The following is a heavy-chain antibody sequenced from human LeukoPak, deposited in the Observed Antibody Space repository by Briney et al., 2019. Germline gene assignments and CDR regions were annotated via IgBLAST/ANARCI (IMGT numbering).Heavy chain of an antibody. Sequence: PGGSLRLSCAASGFTFSGYWMHWVRQAPGKGLAWVSVIRSDGSNTTYADSVKGRFTISRDTAKNTLYLQMNSLRAEDTAVYYCARDGRSGNFDKWGQGTPVSVSS. CDR3: ARDGRSGNFDK. D-gene: IGHD1-26*01. CDR2: IRSDGSNT. CDR1: GFTFSGYW. V-gene: IGHV3-74*01. J-gene: IGHJ4*02.